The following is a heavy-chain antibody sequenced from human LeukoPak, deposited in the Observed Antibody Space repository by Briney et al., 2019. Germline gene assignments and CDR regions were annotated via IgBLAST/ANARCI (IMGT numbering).Heavy chain of an antibody. D-gene: IGHD4/OR15-4a*01. Sequence: NTGGSLRLSCAASGFTFSDYYMNWIRQAPGKGLEWVSYISGSGKTIYYVDSVKGRFTISRDNAKNSLYLQMNSLRVEDTAVYYCARGLLTQSRVTMGYWGQGTLVTVFS. V-gene: IGHV3-11*04. J-gene: IGHJ4*02. CDR2: ISGSGKTI. CDR3: ARGLLTQSRVTMGY. CDR1: GFTFSDYY.